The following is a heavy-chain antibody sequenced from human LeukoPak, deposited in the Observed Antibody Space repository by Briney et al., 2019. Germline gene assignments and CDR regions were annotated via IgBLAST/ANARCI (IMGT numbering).Heavy chain of an antibody. V-gene: IGHV4-59*01. Sequence: SETLSLTCTVSGGSISSYYWSWIRQPPGKGLERIGYIYYSGSTNYNPSLKSRVTISVDTSKNQFSLKLSSVTAADTAVYYCASKSSIAAPASRYYYYYYMDVWGKGTTVTVSS. CDR1: GGSISSYY. D-gene: IGHD6-6*01. CDR3: ASKSSIAAPASRYYYYYYMDV. J-gene: IGHJ6*03. CDR2: IYYSGST.